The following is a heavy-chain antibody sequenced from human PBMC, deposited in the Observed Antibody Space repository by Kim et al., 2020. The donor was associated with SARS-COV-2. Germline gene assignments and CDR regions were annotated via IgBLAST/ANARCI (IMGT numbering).Heavy chain of an antibody. Sequence: GGSLRLSCAASGFTFSNYGMNWVRQAPGKGLEWVAVISYDENNKYYADSVKGRFTISRDNSKNTLYLQMNSLRAEDTAVYYCAKGTIAARGMDVWGQGTTGTVSS. CDR2: ISYDENNK. D-gene: IGHD6-6*01. V-gene: IGHV3-30*18. CDR3: AKGTIAARGMDV. CDR1: GFTFSNYG. J-gene: IGHJ6*02.